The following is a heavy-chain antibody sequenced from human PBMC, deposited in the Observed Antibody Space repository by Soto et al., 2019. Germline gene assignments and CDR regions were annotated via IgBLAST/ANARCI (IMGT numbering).Heavy chain of an antibody. D-gene: IGHD3-22*01. Sequence: XGSLILFCAASGFTCSSYAMSWVRQAPGKGLEWVSAISGSGGSTYYADSVKGRFTISRDNSKNTLYLQMNSLRAEDTAVYYCAKDSYSSGYQRYWGQGTLVTVSS. CDR1: GFTCSSYA. CDR2: ISGSGGST. CDR3: AKDSYSSGYQRY. V-gene: IGHV3-23*01. J-gene: IGHJ4*02.